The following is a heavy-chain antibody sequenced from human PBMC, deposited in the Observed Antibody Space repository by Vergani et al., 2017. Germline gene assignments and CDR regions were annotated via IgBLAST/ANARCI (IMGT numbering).Heavy chain of an antibody. CDR2: IWYDGSNK. V-gene: IGHV3-33*01. CDR1: GVTFSSYG. J-gene: IGHJ3*02. D-gene: IGHD1-14*01. Sequence: QVQLVESGGGVVQPGRSLRLSCAASGVTFSSYGMHWVRQAPGKGLEWVAVIWYDGSNKYYADSVMGRFTISRDNSKNTLYLQMNSLRAEDTAVYYCARDGKKSAFDIWGQGTMVTVSS. CDR3: ARDGKKSAFDI.